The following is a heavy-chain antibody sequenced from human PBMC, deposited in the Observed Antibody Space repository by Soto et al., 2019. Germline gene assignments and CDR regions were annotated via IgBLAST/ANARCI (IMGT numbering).Heavy chain of an antibody. Sequence: PSETLSLPCTVSGGSISSSSYYWGWIRQPPGKGLGLIGSIYYSGSTYYNPSLKSRVTISVDTSKNQFSLKLSSVTAADTAVYYCATRGDYYYDSSGYYDSYGMDVWGQGTTVTVSS. D-gene: IGHD3-22*01. J-gene: IGHJ6*02. CDR1: GGSISSSSYY. CDR3: ATRGDYYYDSSGYYDSYGMDV. V-gene: IGHV4-39*01. CDR2: IYYSGST.